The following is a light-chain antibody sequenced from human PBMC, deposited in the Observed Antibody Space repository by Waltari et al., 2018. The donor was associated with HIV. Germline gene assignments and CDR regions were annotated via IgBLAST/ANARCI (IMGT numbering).Light chain of an antibody. CDR1: PSNIGRFN. CDR3: AVWDGSLSAYV. CDR2: VNN. Sequence: QSVLTQPPSASGAPGQRVTISCSASPSNIGRFNVTWYQQLPETAPKLLIHVNNYRPSGVPDRFSGSKSGTSASLAISGLQSEDEADYYCAVWDGSLSAYVFGPGTKVTV. V-gene: IGLV1-44*01. J-gene: IGLJ1*01.